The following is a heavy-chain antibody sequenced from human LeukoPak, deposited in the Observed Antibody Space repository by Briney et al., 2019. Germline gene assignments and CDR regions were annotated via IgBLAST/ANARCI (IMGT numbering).Heavy chain of an antibody. CDR1: GGSISSGGYY. D-gene: IGHD5/OR15-5a*01. CDR3: AGNVYQYYFDS. J-gene: IGHJ4*02. CDR2: IYYSGST. Sequence: SETLSLTCTVSGGSISSGGYYWSWIRQHPGKGQEWIGYIYYSGSTYYNPSLKSRVTISVDTSKNQFSLKLSSVTAADTAVYYCAGNVYQYYFDSWGQGTLVTVSS. V-gene: IGHV4-31*03.